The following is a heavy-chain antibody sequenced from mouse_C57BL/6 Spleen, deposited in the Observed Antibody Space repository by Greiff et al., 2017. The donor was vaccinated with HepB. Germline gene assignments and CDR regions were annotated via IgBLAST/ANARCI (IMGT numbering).Heavy chain of an antibody. Sequence: ESGPGLVKPSQSLSLTCSVPGYSITSGYYWNWIRQFPGNKLEWMGYISYDGSNNYNPSLKNRISITRDTSKNQFFLKLNSVTTEDTATYYCARGKDGTCAMDYWGQGTSVTVSS. CDR2: ISYDGSN. CDR3: ARGKDGTCAMDY. V-gene: IGHV3-6*01. D-gene: IGHD2-1*01. CDR1: GYSITSGYY. J-gene: IGHJ4*01.